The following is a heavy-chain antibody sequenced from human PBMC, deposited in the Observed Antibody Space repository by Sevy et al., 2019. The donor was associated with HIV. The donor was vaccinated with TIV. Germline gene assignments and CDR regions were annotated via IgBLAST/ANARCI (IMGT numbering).Heavy chain of an antibody. J-gene: IGHJ4*02. V-gene: IGHV4-34*01. CDR3: ARPRYGSGTYLLDY. Sequence: SETLSLTCAVYGGSFSGYYWSWIRQPPGKGLEWIGEINHSGSANYNPSLKSRVTISVDTSKNQFSLKLSSVTAADTAMDYCARPRYGSGTYLLDYWGRGTLVTVSS. CDR1: GGSFSGYY. CDR2: INHSGSA. D-gene: IGHD3-10*01.